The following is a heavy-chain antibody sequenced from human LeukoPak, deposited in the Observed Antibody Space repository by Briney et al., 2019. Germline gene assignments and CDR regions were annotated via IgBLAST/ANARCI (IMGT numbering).Heavy chain of an antibody. Sequence: NASETLSLTCTVSGDSISSYFWSWVRQPPGKGLELIGDIYYSGSTNYNPSLKSRVPISVDTSTNQFSLKLSSLTAADTAVYYCARVGIAAAVRWFDTWGQGTLVTVSS. D-gene: IGHD6-13*01. J-gene: IGHJ5*02. V-gene: IGHV4-59*01. CDR1: GDSISSYF. CDR2: IYYSGST. CDR3: ARVGIAAAVRWFDT.